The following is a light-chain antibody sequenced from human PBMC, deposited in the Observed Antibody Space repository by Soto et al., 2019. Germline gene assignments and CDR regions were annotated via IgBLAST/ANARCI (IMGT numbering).Light chain of an antibody. V-gene: IGLV1-40*01. CDR1: SSNIGAGYV. J-gene: IGLJ2*01. CDR3: QSYDSSLSGSV. CDR2: GNS. Sequence: QSVLTQPPSVSGAPGQRVTISCTGSSSNIGAGYVVHWYQQLPGTAPKLLIYGNSNRPSGVPDRFSGSKSGTSASLAITGLQAAAEADYSCQSYDSSLSGSVFGGGTKVTVL.